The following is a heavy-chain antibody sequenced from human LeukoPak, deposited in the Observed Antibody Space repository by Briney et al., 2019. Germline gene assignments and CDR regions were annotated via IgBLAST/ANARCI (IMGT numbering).Heavy chain of an antibody. CDR2: IIPIFGTA. CDR3: ARKGLLSRNYYYYMDV. CDR1: GGTFSSYA. D-gene: IGHD1-14*01. J-gene: IGHJ6*03. V-gene: IGHV1-69*05. Sequence: ASVKVSCKASGGTFSSYAISWVRQAPGQGLEWMGGIIPIFGTANYAQKFQGRVTITTDESTSTAYMELSSLRSEDTAVYYCARKGLLSRNYYYYMDVWGKGTTVTVSS.